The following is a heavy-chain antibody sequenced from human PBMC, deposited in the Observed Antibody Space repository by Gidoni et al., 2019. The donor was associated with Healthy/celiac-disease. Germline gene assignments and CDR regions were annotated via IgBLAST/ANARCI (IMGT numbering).Heavy chain of an antibody. D-gene: IGHD2-21*02. V-gene: IGHV3-30*18. Sequence: QVQLVESGGGVVQPGRSLRLSCAASGFTCSSYGMHWVRQAPGKGLEWVAVISYDGSNKYYADSVKGRFTISRDNSKNTLYLQMNSLRAEDTAVYYCAKDQVVVTAYEYYFDYWGQGTLVTVSS. J-gene: IGHJ4*02. CDR3: AKDQVVVTAYEYYFDY. CDR1: GFTCSSYG. CDR2: ISYDGSNK.